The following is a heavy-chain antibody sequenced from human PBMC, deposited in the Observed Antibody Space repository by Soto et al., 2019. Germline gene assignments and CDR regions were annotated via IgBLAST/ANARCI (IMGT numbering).Heavy chain of an antibody. CDR1: GYSFTSYW. CDR2: IYPGDSDT. Sequence: GESLKISCKGSGYSFTSYWIGWVRQMPGKGLEWTGIIYPGDSDTRYSPSFQGQVTISADKSISTAYLQWSSLKASDTAMYYCASQLGYCSGGSCFTGGKSYYYYYGMDVWGQGTTVTVSS. V-gene: IGHV5-51*01. J-gene: IGHJ6*02. CDR3: ASQLGYCSGGSCFTGGKSYYYYYGMDV. D-gene: IGHD2-15*01.